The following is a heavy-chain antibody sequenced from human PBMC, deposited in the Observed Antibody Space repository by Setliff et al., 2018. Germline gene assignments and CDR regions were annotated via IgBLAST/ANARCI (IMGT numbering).Heavy chain of an antibody. J-gene: IGHJ3*02. D-gene: IGHD2-8*02. Sequence: PGGSLRLSCAASGFTFSTYSFNWVRQAPGKEPEWVSTITDSGRTTYYGPSLRGLFTISRDNSRNTLYMQMNSLRAEDAAIYYCARRGGTAGARAFDIWGQGTMVTVSS. CDR2: ITDSGRTT. CDR3: ARRGGTAGARAFDI. CDR1: GFTFSTYS. V-gene: IGHV3-48*01.